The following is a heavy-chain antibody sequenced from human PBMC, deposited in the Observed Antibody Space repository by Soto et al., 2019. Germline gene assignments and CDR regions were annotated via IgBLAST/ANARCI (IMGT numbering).Heavy chain of an antibody. V-gene: IGHV4-30-4*01. CDR3: AAVLRFLELAYYFDY. Sequence: SETLSLTCTVAGGSISSGDYYWSWIRQPPGKGLEWIGYIYYSGSTYYNPSLKSRVTISVDTSKNQFSLKLSSVTAADTAVYYCAAVLRFLELAYYFDYWGQGALVTVSS. D-gene: IGHD3-3*01. CDR2: IYYSGST. J-gene: IGHJ4*02. CDR1: GGSISSGDYY.